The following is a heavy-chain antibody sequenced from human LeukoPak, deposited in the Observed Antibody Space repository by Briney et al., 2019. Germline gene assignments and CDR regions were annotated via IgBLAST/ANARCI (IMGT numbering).Heavy chain of an antibody. CDR2: NNPGGGGT. J-gene: IGHJ4*02. Sequence: ASVKVSCKASGYTFTSYYMHWVRQAPGQGLEWMGINNPGGGGTNYAQKLQGRVTMTRDTSTSTVYMELSSLRSEDTAVYYCARDGSGYAEKSADYFDYWGQGTLVTVSS. CDR3: ARDGSGYAEKSADYFDY. V-gene: IGHV1-46*04. CDR1: GYTFTSYY. D-gene: IGHD5-12*01.